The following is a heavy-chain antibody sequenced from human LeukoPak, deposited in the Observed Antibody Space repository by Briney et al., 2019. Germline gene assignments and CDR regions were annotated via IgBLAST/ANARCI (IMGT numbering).Heavy chain of an antibody. Sequence: GGSLRLSCAASGFPLTDYYMNWVRQAPGKGLEWVSYISNSGSTIYYADSVKGRFTISRDNAKNSLYLQMNSLRADETAVYYCARGTNTWSHYWGQGTLVTVSS. CDR2: ISNSGSTI. J-gene: IGHJ4*02. V-gene: IGHV3-11*04. CDR3: ARGTNTWSHY. CDR1: GFPLTDYY. D-gene: IGHD2-8*02.